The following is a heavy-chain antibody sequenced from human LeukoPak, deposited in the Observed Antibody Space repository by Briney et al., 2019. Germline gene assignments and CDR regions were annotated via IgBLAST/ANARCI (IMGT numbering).Heavy chain of an antibody. CDR3: ARHPSYNILTTYYHYFDY. CDR1: GGSISSTSYY. CDR2: IYYSGST. D-gene: IGHD3-9*01. Sequence: SETLSLTCTVSGGSISSTSYYWGWIRQPPGKGLEWIGSIYYSGSTYYSPSLKSRVAISVDMSKNQFSLKLSSVTAADTAVYYCARHPSYNILTTYYHYFDYWGQGTLVTVSS. V-gene: IGHV4-39*01. J-gene: IGHJ4*02.